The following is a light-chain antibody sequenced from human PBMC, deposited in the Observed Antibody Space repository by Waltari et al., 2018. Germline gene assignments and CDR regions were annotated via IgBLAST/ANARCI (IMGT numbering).Light chain of an antibody. J-gene: IGKJ1*01. CDR2: DAS. Sequence: EIVLTQSPATLSLSPGERATLSCRASQSVSSYLAWYQQKPGQAPRLLIYDASNRATGIPARFSGSGSWTDFTLTISSLEPEDFAVYYCQHRGTFGQGTRVEIK. CDR3: QHRGT. V-gene: IGKV3-11*01. CDR1: QSVSSY.